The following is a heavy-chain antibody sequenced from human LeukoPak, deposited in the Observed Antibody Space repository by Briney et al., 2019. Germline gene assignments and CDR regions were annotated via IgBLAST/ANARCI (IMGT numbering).Heavy chain of an antibody. D-gene: IGHD6-19*01. J-gene: IGHJ4*02. CDR1: GFTFSSFA. CDR2: ISDNGGST. V-gene: IGHV3-23*01. CDR3: VRDSSGWFDY. Sequence: GGSLRLSCAASGFTFSSFAMTWVRQAPGKGLDWVSSISDNGGSTYYADSVKGRFTISRDNSKNTLYLQMNSLRAEDTAVYYCVRDSSGWFDYWGQGTLVTVSS.